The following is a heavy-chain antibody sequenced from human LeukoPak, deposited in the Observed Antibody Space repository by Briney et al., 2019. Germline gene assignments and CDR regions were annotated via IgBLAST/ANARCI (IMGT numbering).Heavy chain of an antibody. J-gene: IGHJ4*02. V-gene: IGHV4-61*02. D-gene: IGHD2/OR15-2a*01. Sequence: SQTLSLTCTVSRGSISSGSYNWSWIRQSAGRGLEWIGRIYTTGSTNYNPSLKSRVTISADTSKNQFSLKLSSVTAADTAVYYCAREYFPSRIDYWGQGTLVTVSS. CDR3: AREYFPSRIDY. CDR2: IYTTGST. CDR1: RGSISSGSYN.